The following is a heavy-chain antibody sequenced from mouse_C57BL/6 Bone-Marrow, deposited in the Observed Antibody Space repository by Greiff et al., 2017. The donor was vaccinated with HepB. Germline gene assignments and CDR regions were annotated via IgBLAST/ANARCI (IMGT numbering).Heavy chain of an antibody. V-gene: IGHV2-5*01. Sequence: QVQLQESGPGLVQPSQSLSITCTVSGFSLISYGVHWVRQSPGKGLEWLGVIWRGGSTDYNAAFMSRLSITKDNSKSQVFFKMNSLQADDTAIYYCAKNRGGRLRLYAMDYWGQGTSVTVSS. J-gene: IGHJ4*01. D-gene: IGHD2-4*01. CDR2: IWRGGST. CDR3: AKNRGGRLRLYAMDY. CDR1: GFSLISYG.